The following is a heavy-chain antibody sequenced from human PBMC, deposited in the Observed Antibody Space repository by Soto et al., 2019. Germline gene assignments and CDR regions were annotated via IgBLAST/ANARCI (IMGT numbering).Heavy chain of an antibody. J-gene: IGHJ6*02. Sequence: GGSLRLSCAASGFTFDDYAMHWVRQAPGKGLEWVSGISWNSGSIGYADSVKGRFTISRDNAKNSLYLQMNSLRAEDTAVYYCAKAMGPFVVTTYYYYYYGMDVWGQGTKVTAP. D-gene: IGHD2-21*02. CDR1: GFTFDDYA. CDR2: ISWNSGSI. V-gene: IGHV3-9*01. CDR3: AKAMGPFVVTTYYYYYYGMDV.